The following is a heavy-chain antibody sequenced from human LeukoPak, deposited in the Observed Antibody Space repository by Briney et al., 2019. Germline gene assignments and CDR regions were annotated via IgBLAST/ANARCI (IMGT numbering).Heavy chain of an antibody. CDR1: GFTFSSYS. V-gene: IGHV3-21*06. Sequence: PGGSLRLSCAASGFTFSSYSMNWVRQAPGKGLDWVSSISFRSSGKYYADSLKGRFTISRDNAKNSLYLQMNSLRAEDTAVYYCARGWSADYFDYWGQGILVTVSS. CDR2: ISFRSSGK. CDR3: ARGWSADYFDY. J-gene: IGHJ4*02. D-gene: IGHD2-15*01.